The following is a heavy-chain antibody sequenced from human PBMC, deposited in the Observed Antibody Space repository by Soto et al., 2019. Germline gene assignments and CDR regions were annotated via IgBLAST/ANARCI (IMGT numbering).Heavy chain of an antibody. CDR1: VCTFTSYG. J-gene: IGHJ3*02. V-gene: IGHV1-18*01. D-gene: IGHD3-9*01. Sequence: ASVTVSCKASVCTFTSYGINGARQSPGQGLEWMGWITPYNCNANYAQKLQGRVTMTRDTSTSTVYMELSSLRSEDTAVYYCARTFYRITGTINTPVLRYFDWLPHRTTEAPSDAFDIWGQGTMVTVSS. CDR2: ITPYNCNA. CDR3: ARTFYRITGTINTPVLRYFDWLPHRTTEAPSDAFDI.